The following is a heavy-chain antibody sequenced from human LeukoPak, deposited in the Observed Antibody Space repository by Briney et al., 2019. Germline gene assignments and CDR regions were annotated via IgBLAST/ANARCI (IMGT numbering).Heavy chain of an antibody. CDR2: ISSSSSYI. Sequence: SGGSLRLSCAASGFTFSSYSMNWVRQAPGKGLEWVSSISSSSSYIYYADSVKGRFTISRDNAKNSLYLQMNSLRAEDTAVYYCARGGFQEGSNWFDPWGQGILVTVSS. CDR1: GFTFSSYS. J-gene: IGHJ5*02. CDR3: ARGGFQEGSNWFDP. V-gene: IGHV3-21*01.